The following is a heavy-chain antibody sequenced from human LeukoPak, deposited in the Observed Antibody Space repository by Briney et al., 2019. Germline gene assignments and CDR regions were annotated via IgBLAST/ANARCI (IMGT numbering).Heavy chain of an antibody. Sequence: SETLSLTCTVSGGSISSGSYYWSWILQPAGKGLEWIGRIYTSGSTYYNPSLKSRVTISVDTSKNQFSLKLSSVTAADTAVYYCARVPVYYDILTGYYPNYFDYWGQGTLVTVSS. CDR2: IYTSGST. J-gene: IGHJ4*02. CDR1: GGSISSGSYY. V-gene: IGHV4-61*02. D-gene: IGHD3-9*01. CDR3: ARVPVYYDILTGYYPNYFDY.